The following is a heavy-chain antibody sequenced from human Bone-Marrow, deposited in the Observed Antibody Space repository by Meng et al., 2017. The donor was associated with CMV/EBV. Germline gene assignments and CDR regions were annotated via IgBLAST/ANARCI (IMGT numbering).Heavy chain of an antibody. V-gene: IGHV3-48*03. CDR2: ISSSGSTI. CDR3: ASGSDYSNYYYYYGMDV. CDR1: GFTFSSYA. D-gene: IGHD4-11*01. Sequence: GESLKISCAASGFTFSSYAMNWVRQAPGKGLEWVSYISSSGSTIYYADSVKGRFTISRDNAKNSLYLQMNSLRAEDTAVYYCASGSDYSNYYYYYGMDVWGQGTTVTVSS. J-gene: IGHJ6*02.